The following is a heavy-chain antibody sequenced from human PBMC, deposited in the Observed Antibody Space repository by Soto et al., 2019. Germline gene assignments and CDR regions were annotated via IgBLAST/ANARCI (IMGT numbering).Heavy chain of an antibody. J-gene: IGHJ5*02. D-gene: IGHD1-7*01. CDR3: ARVTSEGITGTRWFDP. V-gene: IGHV1-69*01. CDR2: IIPIFGTT. CDR1: GGTFSSYA. Sequence: QGQLVQSGAEVKKPGSSVKVSCKASGGTFSSYAISWVRQAPGQGLEWMGGIIPIFGTTNYAQKLQGRVTINADEYTSTAYMELSSLRYEDKAVYFCARVTSEGITGTRWFDPWGQGPLVTVSS.